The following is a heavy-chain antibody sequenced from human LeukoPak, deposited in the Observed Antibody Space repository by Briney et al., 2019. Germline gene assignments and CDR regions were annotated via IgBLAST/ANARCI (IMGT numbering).Heavy chain of an antibody. CDR3: ARNIVVVPAAVYFDY. Sequence: SETLSLTCTVSGGSISSSSYYWGWIRQPPGKGLEWIGSIYYSGSTYYNPSLKSRVTISVDTSKNQFSLKLSSVTAADTAVYYCARNIVVVPAAVYFDYWGQGTLVTVSS. J-gene: IGHJ4*02. V-gene: IGHV4-39*07. CDR1: GGSISSSSYY. D-gene: IGHD2-2*01. CDR2: IYYSGST.